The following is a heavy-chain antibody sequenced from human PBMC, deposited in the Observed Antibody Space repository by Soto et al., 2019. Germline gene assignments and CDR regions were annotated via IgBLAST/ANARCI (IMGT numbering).Heavy chain of an antibody. J-gene: IGHJ1*01. CDR2: ISGSGGNT. CDR1: GFTFSSYA. V-gene: IGHV3-23*01. Sequence: EVQLLESGGGLVQPGGSLRLSCAASGFTFSSYAMSWVRQAPGKGLEWVSAISGSGGNTYYVDSLKGRCTISRDNSKNALYLEMNSLRAEDTAVYYCAKGKSVWWLDSAECFQHCDQGTLVTVSS. CDR3: AKGKSVWWLDSAECFQH. D-gene: IGHD6-19*01.